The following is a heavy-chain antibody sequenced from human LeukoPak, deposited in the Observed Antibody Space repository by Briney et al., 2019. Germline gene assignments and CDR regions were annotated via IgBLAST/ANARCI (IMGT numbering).Heavy chain of an antibody. J-gene: IGHJ5*02. D-gene: IGHD6-13*01. CDR3: ATGQAAAGKEGWFDP. CDR1: GYTLTELS. V-gene: IGHV1-24*01. CDR2: FDPEDGET. Sequence: GASVKVSCKVSGYTLTELSMHWVRQAPGKGLEWMGGFDPEDGETIYAQKFQGRVTMTEDTSTDTAYMELSSLRSEDTAVYYCATGQAAAGKEGWFDPWGQGTLVTVSS.